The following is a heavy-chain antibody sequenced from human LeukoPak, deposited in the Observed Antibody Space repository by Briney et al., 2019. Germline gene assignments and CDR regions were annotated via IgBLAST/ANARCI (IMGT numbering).Heavy chain of an antibody. V-gene: IGHV3-23*01. CDR3: AKRKASSRWYYYYGMDV. CDR2: ISGSGDST. Sequence: PGGSLRLSCAASGFTFINYAMSWVRQAPGKGLEWVSAISGSGDSTYYANSVKGRFTISRDNSKNTLNLQMNSLRAEDTAVYYCAKRKASSRWYYYYGMDVWGQGTTVTVSS. CDR1: GFTFINYA. J-gene: IGHJ6*02. D-gene: IGHD6-13*01.